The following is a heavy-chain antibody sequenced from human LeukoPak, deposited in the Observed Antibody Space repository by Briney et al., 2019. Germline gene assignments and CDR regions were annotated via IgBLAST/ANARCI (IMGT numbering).Heavy chain of an antibody. D-gene: IGHD2-8*01. CDR1: GFTFISYA. J-gene: IGHJ4*02. CDR3: ANSPPAYYPSLDY. Sequence: TGGSLRLSCAASGFTFISYAMHWVRQAPGKGLEWVAAISYDGTNKYYADSVRGRFIISRDNSMNTLYLQMNSLRAEDTAVYYCANSPPAYYPSLDYWGQGTLVTVSS. CDR2: ISYDGTNK. V-gene: IGHV3-30-3*01.